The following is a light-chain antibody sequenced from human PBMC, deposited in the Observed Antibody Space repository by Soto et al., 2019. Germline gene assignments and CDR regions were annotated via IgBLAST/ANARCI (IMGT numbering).Light chain of an antibody. CDR3: QQSSNSLT. J-gene: IGKJ4*01. V-gene: IGKV3-11*01. CDR1: QSVSGY. Sequence: EIELTQSPATLSLSPGERATISCRASQSVSGYLAWYQQKPGQPPRLLIYDASNRATGIPARFSGSGSGTVFPLTSSSLEPEDFAVYCCQQSSNSLTFGGGTKVEI. CDR2: DAS.